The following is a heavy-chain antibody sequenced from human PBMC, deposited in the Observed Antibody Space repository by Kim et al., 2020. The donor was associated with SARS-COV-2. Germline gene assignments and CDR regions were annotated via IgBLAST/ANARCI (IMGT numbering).Heavy chain of an antibody. CDR1: GGTFSNYA. J-gene: IGHJ6*03. CDR2: IIPILGIA. V-gene: IGHV1-69*04. CDR3: ARSEFKGYYYYYMDV. Sequence: SVKVSCKASGGTFSNYAISWVRQAPGQGLEWMGRIIPILGIANYAQEFQGRVTITADKSTSTAYMELSSLRSVDTAVYYCARSEFKGYYYYYMDVWGKGTTVTVSS.